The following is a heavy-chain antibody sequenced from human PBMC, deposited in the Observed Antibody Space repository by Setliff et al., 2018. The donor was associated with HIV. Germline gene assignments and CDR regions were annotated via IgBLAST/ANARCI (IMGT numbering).Heavy chain of an antibody. D-gene: IGHD4-4*01. CDR2: IMPIFGTA. V-gene: IGHV1-69*13. CDR3: ARERTTLTPHGLGYMDV. CDR1: GGAFSGYA. Sequence: GASVKVSCKASGGAFSGYALSWVRQAPGQGLEWMGGIMPIFGTANYAQKFQGRVTIIADASTNTVNMELSSLRSEDTAVYYCARERTTLTPHGLGYMDVWGKGTTVTVSS. J-gene: IGHJ6*03.